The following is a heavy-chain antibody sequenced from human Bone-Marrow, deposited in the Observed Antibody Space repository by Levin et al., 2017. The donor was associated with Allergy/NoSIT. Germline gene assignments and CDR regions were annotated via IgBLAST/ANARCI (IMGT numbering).Heavy chain of an antibody. CDR3: ARGEISGVTGDY. CDR2: IYSGGST. D-gene: IGHD3-10*01. J-gene: IGHJ4*02. Sequence: GGSLRLSCAASGFTVSNNYMRWVRQAPGKGLEWVSLIYSGGSTYYADSVKGRFTISRDKSKNTLYLQMNSLRVEDTAVYYCARGEISGVTGDYWGQGTLVAVSS. CDR1: GFTVSNNY. V-gene: IGHV3-53*01.